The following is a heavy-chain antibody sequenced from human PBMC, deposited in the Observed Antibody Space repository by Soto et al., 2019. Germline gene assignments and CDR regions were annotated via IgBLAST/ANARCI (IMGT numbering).Heavy chain of an antibody. V-gene: IGHV4-31*03. Sequence: QVQLQESGPGLVKPSQTLSLTCTVSGGSISSGGYYWSWIRQHPGKGMEWLGYIYYSGSTYYNPSLKSRVTISVDTSKNQFSLKLSSVTAADTAVYYCARSGYSYGPNPLLYCGQGTLVSFSS. J-gene: IGHJ4*02. D-gene: IGHD5-18*01. CDR3: ARSGYSYGPNPLLY. CDR2: IYYSGST. CDR1: GGSISSGGYY.